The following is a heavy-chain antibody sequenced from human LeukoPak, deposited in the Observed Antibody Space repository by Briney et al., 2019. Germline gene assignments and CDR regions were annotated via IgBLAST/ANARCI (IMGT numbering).Heavy chain of an antibody. CDR1: GFTFSGFW. CDR2: LNQDGNEE. V-gene: IGHV3-7*01. Sequence: GGSLRLSCAPSGFTFSGFWMSWLRQVPGKGLEWVATLNQDGNEEYYVDSVEGGFTISRDNAKNSLFLHMNSLRAEDTAVYYCARGPLGSTRYYFDYWGQGTLVTVSS. J-gene: IGHJ4*02. CDR3: ARGPLGSTRYYFDY. D-gene: IGHD5/OR15-5a*01.